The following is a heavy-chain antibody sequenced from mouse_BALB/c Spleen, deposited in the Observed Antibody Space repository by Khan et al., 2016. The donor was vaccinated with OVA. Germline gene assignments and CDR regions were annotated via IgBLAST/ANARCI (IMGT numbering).Heavy chain of an antibody. Sequence: QVQLQQSGAEVVRPGVSVKISCKGSGYTFTDFAMHWVKQSRAKGLEWLGVISTYYGDADYNHKFRDKATMTVDKSSSTAYMELAGLTSEDSAIYYCARGSGKSPFAYWGQGTLVTVSA. D-gene: IGHD1-3*01. V-gene: IGHV1S137*01. CDR3: ARGSGKSPFAY. CDR2: ISTYYGDA. CDR1: GYTFTDFA. J-gene: IGHJ3*01.